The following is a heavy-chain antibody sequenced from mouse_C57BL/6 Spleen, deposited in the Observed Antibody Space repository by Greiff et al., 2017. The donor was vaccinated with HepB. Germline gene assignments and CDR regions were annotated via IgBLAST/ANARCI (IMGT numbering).Heavy chain of an antibody. Sequence: VKLMESGAELVKPGASVKISCKASGYAFSSYWMNWVKQRPGKGLEWIGQIYPGDGDTNYNGKFKGKATLTADKSSSTAYMQLSSLTSEDSAVYFCTYLEAMDYWGQGTSVTVSS. CDR1: GYAFSSYW. CDR3: TYLEAMDY. CDR2: IYPGDGDT. V-gene: IGHV1-80*01. D-gene: IGHD1-1*01. J-gene: IGHJ4*01.